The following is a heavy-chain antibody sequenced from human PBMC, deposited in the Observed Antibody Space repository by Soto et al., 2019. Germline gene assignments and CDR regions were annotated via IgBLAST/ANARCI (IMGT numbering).Heavy chain of an antibody. Sequence: SETLSLTCAVHGGSFSGYYWSWIRQPAGKGLEWIGRIYTSGSTNYNPSLKSRVTMSVDTSKNQFSLKLSSVTAADTAVYYCAREDYGDEYFQHWGQGTLVTVSS. CDR2: IYTSGST. CDR3: AREDYGDEYFQH. CDR1: GGSFSGYY. J-gene: IGHJ1*01. V-gene: IGHV4-4*07. D-gene: IGHD4-17*01.